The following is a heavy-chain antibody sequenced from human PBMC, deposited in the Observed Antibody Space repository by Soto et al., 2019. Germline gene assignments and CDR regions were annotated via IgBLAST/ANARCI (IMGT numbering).Heavy chain of an antibody. CDR2: IYHSGRT. CDR3: ARGPAMVNEDRVDY. D-gene: IGHD5-18*01. V-gene: IGHV4-4*02. J-gene: IGHJ4*02. CDR1: GGSISSSNW. Sequence: PSETLSLTGAVSGGSISSSNWWSWVRQPPGKGQEWIWEIYHSGRTNYNQSLKSRDNISVDKSKNQFSLKLSSVTAADTAVYYCARGPAMVNEDRVDYWGQGTLVTVSS.